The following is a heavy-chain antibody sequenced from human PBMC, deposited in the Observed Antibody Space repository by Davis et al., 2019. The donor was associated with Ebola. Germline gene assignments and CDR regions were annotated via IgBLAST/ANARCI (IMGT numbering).Heavy chain of an antibody. Sequence: GESLKISCKGSGYRFSSYWIGWVRQMPGKGLEWMGIIYTGDSDTRYSPSFRGQVTISADKSTRTAYLQWGSLKASDTAMYYCASLRRTITGMDDAFDIWGQGTMVTVSS. J-gene: IGHJ3*02. D-gene: IGHD2-8*02. CDR3: ASLRRTITGMDDAFDI. V-gene: IGHV5-51*01. CDR2: IYTGDSDT. CDR1: GYRFSSYW.